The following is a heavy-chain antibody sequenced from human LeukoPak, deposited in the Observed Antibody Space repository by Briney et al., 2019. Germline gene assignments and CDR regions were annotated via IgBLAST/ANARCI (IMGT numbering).Heavy chain of an antibody. CDR3: ARLGHWNDIP. V-gene: IGHV3-48*03. CDR2: ISSSGSTI. J-gene: IGHJ3*01. Sequence: AGGSLRLSCAASGFTFSSYEMNWVRQAPGEGLEWVSYISSSGSTIYYADSVKGRFTISRDNAKNSLYLQMNSLRAEDTAVYYCARLGHWNDIPWGQGTMVTVSS. CDR1: GFTFSSYE. D-gene: IGHD1-1*01.